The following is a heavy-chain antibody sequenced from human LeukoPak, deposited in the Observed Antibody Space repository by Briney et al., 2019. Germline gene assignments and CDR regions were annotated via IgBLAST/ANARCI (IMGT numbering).Heavy chain of an antibody. CDR1: GFTFSRFG. Sequence: AGGPLRLSCAASGFTFSRFGMHWVRQAPGKGLEWVTIIRYDGSNEYYADSVKGRFTISRDNSKNTLYLQMNSLRSEDTAVYYCAKEVQQQLGIYFFDYWGQGTLVTVSS. CDR3: AKEVQQQLGIYFFDY. J-gene: IGHJ4*02. V-gene: IGHV3-30*02. CDR2: IRYDGSNE. D-gene: IGHD6-13*01.